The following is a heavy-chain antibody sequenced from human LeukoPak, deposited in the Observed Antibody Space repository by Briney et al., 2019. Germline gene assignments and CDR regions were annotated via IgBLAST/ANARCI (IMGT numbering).Heavy chain of an antibody. J-gene: IGHJ3*02. CDR3: AIYRVKSDAFDI. Sequence: ASVKVSCKASGYTFTSYGISWVRQAPGQGLEWMGWISAYNGNTNYAQKLQGRVTMTTDTSTSTAYMELSSLRSEDTAVYYCAIYRVKSDAFDIWGQGTVVTVSS. V-gene: IGHV1-18*01. CDR1: GYTFTSYG. CDR2: ISAYNGNT.